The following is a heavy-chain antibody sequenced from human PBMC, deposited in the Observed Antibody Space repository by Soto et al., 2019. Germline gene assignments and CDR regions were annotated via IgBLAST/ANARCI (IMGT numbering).Heavy chain of an antibody. D-gene: IGHD3-3*01. CDR1: GGSFSGYY. CDR3: ARGYYDFWSGYMDYYYYMDV. J-gene: IGHJ6*03. Sequence: SETLSLTCAVYGGSFSGYYWSWIRQPPGKGLEWIGYIYYSGSTNYNPSLKSRVTISVDTSKNQFSLKLSSVTAADTAVYYCARGYYDFWSGYMDYYYYMDVWGKGTTVTVSS. CDR2: IYYSGST. V-gene: IGHV4-59*01.